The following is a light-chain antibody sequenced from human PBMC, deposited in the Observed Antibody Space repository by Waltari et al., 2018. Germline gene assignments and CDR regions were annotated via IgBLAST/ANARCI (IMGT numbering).Light chain of an antibody. CDR3: QQYYNWPPGEDT. CDR2: GVS. Sequence: EIVMTQSPATLSVSPGERATLSCRASQRVSANLAWYQQKPGQAPRLLIYGVSTRATGIPARFSGSGSGTEFTLTISSLQSEDFAIYYCQQYYNWPPGEDTFGGGTKVEIK. CDR1: QRVSAN. V-gene: IGKV3-15*01. J-gene: IGKJ4*01.